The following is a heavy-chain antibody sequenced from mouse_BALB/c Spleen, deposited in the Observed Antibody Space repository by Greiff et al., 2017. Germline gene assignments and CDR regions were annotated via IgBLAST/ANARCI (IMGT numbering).Heavy chain of an antibody. D-gene: IGHD1-2*01. V-gene: IGHV1S137*01. CDR3: ARSLRPLMDY. CDR2: ISTYYGDA. J-gene: IGHJ4*01. CDR1: GYTFTDYA. Sequence: VQLQQSGAELVRPGSSVKISCKGSGYTFTDYAMHWVKQSHAKSLEWIGVISTYYGDASYNQKFKGKATMTVDKSSSTAYMELARLTSEDSAIYYCARSLRPLMDYWGQGTSVTVSS.